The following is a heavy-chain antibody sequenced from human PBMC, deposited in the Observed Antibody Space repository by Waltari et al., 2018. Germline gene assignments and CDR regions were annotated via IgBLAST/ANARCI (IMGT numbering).Heavy chain of an antibody. CDR3: ARHDWDDRIFDY. J-gene: IGHJ4*02. CDR2: TNRDGNEK. V-gene: IGHV3-7*01. CDR1: GFTLSSSW. D-gene: IGHD1-1*01. Sequence: EVQLVESGGGLVQPGGSLRLSLAASGFTLSSSWMRWARRAPGKGREWVANTNRDGNEKDYVDSVKGRFTISRDNAKNSLFLQMNDLRAEDTAVYYCARHDWDDRIFDYWGQGTLVTVSS.